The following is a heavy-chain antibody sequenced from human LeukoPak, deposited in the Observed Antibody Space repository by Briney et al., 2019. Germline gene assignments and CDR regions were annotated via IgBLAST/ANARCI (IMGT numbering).Heavy chain of an antibody. CDR1: GGSTSSSSYY. CDR3: AREVVVVVAARSLDGMDV. Sequence: SSETLSLTCTVSGGSTSSSSYYWGWIRQPPGKGLEWIGSIYYSGSTYYNPSLKSRVTISVDTSKNQFSLKLSSVTAADTAVYYCAREVVVVVAARSLDGMDVWGQGTTVTISS. D-gene: IGHD2-15*01. CDR2: IYYSGST. V-gene: IGHV4-39*07. J-gene: IGHJ6*02.